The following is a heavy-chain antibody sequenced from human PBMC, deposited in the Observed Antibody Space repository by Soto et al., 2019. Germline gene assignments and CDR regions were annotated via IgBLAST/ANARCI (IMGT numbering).Heavy chain of an antibody. J-gene: IGHJ6*02. D-gene: IGHD3-10*01. CDR3: ARVLYYGSGSYPPYGMDV. CDR1: GVSFNNNG. V-gene: IGHV1-69*01. CDR2: VSPPFRTS. Sequence: QVQLVQSGAEVKKPGSSVKVSCKTSGVSFNNNGIGWVRQAPGHGLEWMGGVSPPFRTSNYARKFQGRISITADASTVTVNMELSSLTSEDTAQYYCARVLYYGSGSYPPYGMDVWGQGTTVTVSS.